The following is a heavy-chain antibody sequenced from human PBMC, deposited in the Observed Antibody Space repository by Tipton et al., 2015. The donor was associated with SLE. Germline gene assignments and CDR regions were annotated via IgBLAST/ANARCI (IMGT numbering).Heavy chain of an antibody. CDR1: GGSFSGYY. CDR2: INHSGST. CDR3: ARWGIYGSGSYYRAWFDP. D-gene: IGHD3-10*01. J-gene: IGHJ5*02. V-gene: IGHV4-34*01. Sequence: TLSLTCAVYGGSFSGYYWSWIRQPPGKGLEGIGEINHSGSTNYNPPLKSRVTISVDTSKNQFSLKLSSVTAADTAVYYCARWGIYGSGSYYRAWFDPWGQGTLVTVSS.